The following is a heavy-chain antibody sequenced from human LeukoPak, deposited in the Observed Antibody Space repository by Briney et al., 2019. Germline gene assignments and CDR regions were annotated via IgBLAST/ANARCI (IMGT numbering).Heavy chain of an antibody. CDR3: ARGKGIYCGGDCSALDY. J-gene: IGHJ4*02. CDR2: ISSNGDGT. V-gene: IGHV3-64*01. Sequence: PGGSLRLSCAASGFTFNSYAIHWVRQAPGKGLEYVSAISSNGDGTYYANSVKGRFTISRDNSKNTLYLQIGSLRAEDMAVYYCARGKGIYCGGDCSALDYWGQGTLVTVSS. CDR1: GFTFNSYA. D-gene: IGHD2-21*02.